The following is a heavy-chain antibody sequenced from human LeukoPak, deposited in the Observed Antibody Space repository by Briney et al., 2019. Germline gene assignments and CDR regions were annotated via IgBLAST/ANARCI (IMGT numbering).Heavy chain of an antibody. J-gene: IGHJ5*02. V-gene: IGHV3-30*04. D-gene: IGHD2-2*03. Sequence: SGGSLRLSCVASGFTFGSYAMHWVRQGPGKGLEWVAVISYDGSNEYYADSVKGRFTISRANSKNTLYVQMDSLRVEDTAVYYCVKDGYCGSHRCYGYFGPWGQGTLVTVSS. CDR3: VKDGYCGSHRCYGYFGP. CDR1: GFTFGSYA. CDR2: ISYDGSNE.